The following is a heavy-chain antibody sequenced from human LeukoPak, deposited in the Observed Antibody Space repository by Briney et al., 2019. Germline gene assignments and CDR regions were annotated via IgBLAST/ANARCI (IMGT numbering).Heavy chain of an antibody. CDR3: ARDIPYSSSWYGYNWFDP. J-gene: IGHJ5*02. D-gene: IGHD6-13*01. CDR2: IYYSGST. V-gene: IGHV4-59*12. Sequence: SETLSLTCTVSGGSISSYYWSWIRQPPGKGLEWIGYIYYSGSTNYNPSLKNRVTISVDTSKNQFSLKLSSVTAADTAVYYCARDIPYSSSWYGYNWFDPWGQGTLVTVSS. CDR1: GGSISSYY.